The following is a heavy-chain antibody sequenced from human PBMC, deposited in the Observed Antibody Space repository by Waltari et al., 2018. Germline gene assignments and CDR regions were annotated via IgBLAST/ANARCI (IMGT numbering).Heavy chain of an antibody. J-gene: IGHJ6*02. CDR1: GDSISSNHW. V-gene: IGHV4-4*02. Sequence: QVQLQESGPGLVKPSGTLSLTCAVSGDSISSNHWWTWVRLPPGKGLEWIGELYHSGTTNDNTSLKSRVTISVDKSKNHFSLKLRSVTAADTAVYYCARGVIAAAGGNYYYSGMDVWGQGTTVTVS. CDR3: ARGVIAAAGGNYYYSGMDV. D-gene: IGHD6-13*01. CDR2: LYHSGTT.